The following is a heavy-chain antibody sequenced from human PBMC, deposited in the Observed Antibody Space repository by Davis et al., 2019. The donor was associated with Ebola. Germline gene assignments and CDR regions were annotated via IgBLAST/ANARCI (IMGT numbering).Heavy chain of an antibody. J-gene: IGHJ6*04. Sequence: ASVKVSCKASGSTFTSYYMHWVRQAPGQGLEWMGIINPSGGSTSYAQKFQGRVTMTRDTSTSTVYMELSSLRSEDTAVYYCARDKGVAVAGPTLYYYYGMDVWGKGTTVTVSS. CDR1: GSTFTSYY. CDR2: INPSGGST. V-gene: IGHV1-46*01. CDR3: ARDKGVAVAGPTLYYYYGMDV. D-gene: IGHD6-19*01.